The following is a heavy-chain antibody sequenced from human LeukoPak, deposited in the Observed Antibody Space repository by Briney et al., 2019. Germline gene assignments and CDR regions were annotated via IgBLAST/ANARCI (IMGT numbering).Heavy chain of an antibody. CDR2: IYYSGSP. CDR1: GGSVGSSSHY. V-gene: IGHV4-39*01. CDR3: ARCRSGSSLVDF. D-gene: IGHD2-15*01. Sequence: SETLSLTCTVSGGSVGSSSHYWIWIRKPPGKELEWIGNIYYSGSPYYNPSLRSRHTLSIDTSNGQFALTLNSVTAADTAVYYCARCRSGSSLVDFWGQGTLVTVSS. J-gene: IGHJ4*02.